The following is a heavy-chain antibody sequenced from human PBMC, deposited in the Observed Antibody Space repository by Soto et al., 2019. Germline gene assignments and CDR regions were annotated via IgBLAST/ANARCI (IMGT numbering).Heavy chain of an antibody. CDR2: INPNSGGT. Sequence: ASVKVSCKASGYTFTSYYMHWVRQAPGQGLEWMGWINPNSGGTKSAEKFQGRVTMTRDTSISTAYMELSRLTSDDTAVYYCASAAVTGTAGLDFWGQGTQVTVSS. CDR3: ASAAVTGTAGLDF. D-gene: IGHD6-19*01. CDR1: GYTFTSYY. V-gene: IGHV1-2*02. J-gene: IGHJ4*02.